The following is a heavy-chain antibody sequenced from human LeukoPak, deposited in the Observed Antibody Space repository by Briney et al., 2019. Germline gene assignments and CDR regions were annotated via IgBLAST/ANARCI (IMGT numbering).Heavy chain of an antibody. V-gene: IGHV3-23*01. J-gene: IGHJ4*02. CDR3: ARDLSVGAKPDLGFDY. CDR2: ISGSGGST. D-gene: IGHD1-26*01. CDR1: GFTFSSYG. Sequence: PGGSLRLSCVASGFTFSSYGMSWVRQAPGKGLEWVSAISGSGGSTYYADSVKGRFTISRDNAKNSLYLQMISLRAEDTAVYYCARDLSVGAKPDLGFDYWGQGTLVTVSS.